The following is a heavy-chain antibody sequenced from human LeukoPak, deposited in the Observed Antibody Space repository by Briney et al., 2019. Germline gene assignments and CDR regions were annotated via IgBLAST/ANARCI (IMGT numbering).Heavy chain of an antibody. CDR3: ARSPLTGNYGDWFDP. D-gene: IGHD3-9*01. V-gene: IGHV4-30-2*01. CDR1: GSSISSGGYS. CDR2: IYHSGST. Sequence: KPSETLSLTCAVSGSSISSGGYSWSWIRQPPGKGLEWIGYIYHSGSTYYNPSLKSRVTISVDRSKNQFSLKLSSVTAADTAVYYCARSPLTGNYGDWFDPWGQGTLVIVSS. J-gene: IGHJ5*02.